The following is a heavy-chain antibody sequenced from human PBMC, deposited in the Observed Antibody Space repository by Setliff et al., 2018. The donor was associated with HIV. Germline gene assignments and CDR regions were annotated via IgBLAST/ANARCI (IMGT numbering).Heavy chain of an antibody. CDR2: INHSGST. CDR1: GGSFSGYY. Sequence: SETLSLTCAVYGGSFSGYYWSWIRQPPGKGLEWIGEINHSGSTNYNPSLKSRVTISVDTSKNQFSLKLSSVTAADTAVYYCARGWYYYDSSGTFDYWGQGTLGTVS. D-gene: IGHD3-22*01. J-gene: IGHJ4*02. V-gene: IGHV4-34*01. CDR3: ARGWYYYDSSGTFDY.